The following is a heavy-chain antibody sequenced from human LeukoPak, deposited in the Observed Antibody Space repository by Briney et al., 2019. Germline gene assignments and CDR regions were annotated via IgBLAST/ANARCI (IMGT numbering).Heavy chain of an antibody. D-gene: IGHD3-16*01. CDR2: INSDGSST. J-gene: IGHJ4*02. CDR1: GFTFSSYW. V-gene: IGHV3-74*01. CDR3: ASEGDYFDY. Sequence: GGSLRLSCAASGFTFSSYWMHWVRQAPGNGLMWVSRINSDGSSTSYADSVKGRFTISRDNAKNTLYLQMNSLRAEDTAVYYCASEGDYFDYWGQGTLVTVSS.